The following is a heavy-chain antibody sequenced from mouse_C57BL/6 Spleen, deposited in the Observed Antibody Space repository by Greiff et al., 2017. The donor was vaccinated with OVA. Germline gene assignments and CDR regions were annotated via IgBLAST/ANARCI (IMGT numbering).Heavy chain of an antibody. CDR2: IYPGDGDT. CDR1: GYAFSSYW. Sequence: VQLQQSGAELVKPGASVKISCKASGYAFSSYWMNWVKQRPGKGLEWIGQIYPGDGDTNYNGKFKGKATLTADKSSSTAYMQLSSLTSEDSAVYFCARSYGNYYWYFDVWGTGTTVTVAS. CDR3: ARSYGNYYWYFDV. D-gene: IGHD2-1*01. J-gene: IGHJ1*03. V-gene: IGHV1-80*01.